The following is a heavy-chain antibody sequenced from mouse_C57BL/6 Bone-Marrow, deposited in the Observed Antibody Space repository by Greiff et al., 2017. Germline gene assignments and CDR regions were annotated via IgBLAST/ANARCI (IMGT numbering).Heavy chain of an antibody. CDR2: IYPRDGST. D-gene: IGHD1-1*01. Sequence: QVQLKESGPELVKPGASVKLSCKASGYTFTSYDINWVKQRPGQGLEWIGWIYPRDGSTKYNEKFKGKATLTVDTSSSTAYMELHSLTSEDSAVYLCARATTVGATRNWYFDVWGTGTTVTVSA. CDR1: GYTFTSYD. J-gene: IGHJ1*03. CDR3: ARATTVGATRNWYFDV. V-gene: IGHV1-85*01.